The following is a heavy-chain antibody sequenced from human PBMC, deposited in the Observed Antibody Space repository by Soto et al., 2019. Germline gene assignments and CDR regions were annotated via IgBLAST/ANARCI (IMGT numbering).Heavy chain of an antibody. Sequence: QVQLVESGGGVVQPGRSLRLSCAASGFTFSSCAMHWVRQAPGKGLEWVAVISYDGRNKYYADSVKDRFTISRDNSKNMLYLQMNSLRPEDTAMYYCAREKEHLVRFDYWGQGTLVTVSS. V-gene: IGHV3-30*04. D-gene: IGHD6-6*01. CDR1: GFTFSSCA. CDR3: AREKEHLVRFDY. J-gene: IGHJ4*02. CDR2: ISYDGRNK.